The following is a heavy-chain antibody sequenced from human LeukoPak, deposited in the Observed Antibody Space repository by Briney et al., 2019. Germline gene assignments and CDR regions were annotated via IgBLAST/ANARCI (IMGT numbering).Heavy chain of an antibody. CDR3: AKDLDSSGYLGQIDY. Sequence: GGSLRLSCTASGFTFSSYDMHWVRQATGKGLEWVSAIGTAGDTYYPGSVKGRFTISRENAKNSLYLQMNSLRAEDTAVYYCAKDLDSSGYLGQIDYWGQGTLVTVSS. V-gene: IGHV3-13*01. D-gene: IGHD3-22*01. CDR1: GFTFSSYD. CDR2: IGTAGDT. J-gene: IGHJ4*02.